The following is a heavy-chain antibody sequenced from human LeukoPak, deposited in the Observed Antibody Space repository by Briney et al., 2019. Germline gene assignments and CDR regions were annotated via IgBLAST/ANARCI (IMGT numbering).Heavy chain of an antibody. D-gene: IGHD1-1*01. CDR3: AKANWVSNADAVW. V-gene: IGHV3-23*01. Sequence: PGGSLRLSCSASGFSFSTYAMSWVRQAPARGLESVSSIRGGGGTFYAESVKGRFTLSRDDSRNTVYLEMNNLRVEDTAVYYCAKANWVSNADAVWWGQGTLVTVSS. CDR2: IRGGGGT. J-gene: IGHJ4*02. CDR1: GFSFSTYA.